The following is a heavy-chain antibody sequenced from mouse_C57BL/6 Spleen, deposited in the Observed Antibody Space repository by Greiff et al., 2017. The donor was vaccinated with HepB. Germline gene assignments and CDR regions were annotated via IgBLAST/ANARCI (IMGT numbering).Heavy chain of an antibody. CDR3: ARWVLRHAGFAY. D-gene: IGHD1-2*01. V-gene: IGHV1-55*01. CDR1: GYTFTSYW. CDR2: IYPGSGST. Sequence: QVQLQQPGAELVKPGASVKMSCKASGYTFTSYWITWVKQRPGQGLEWIGDIYPGSGSTNYNEKFKSKATLTVDTSSSTAYMQLSSLTSEDSAVYYCARWVLRHAGFAYRGQGALVTVSA. J-gene: IGHJ3*01.